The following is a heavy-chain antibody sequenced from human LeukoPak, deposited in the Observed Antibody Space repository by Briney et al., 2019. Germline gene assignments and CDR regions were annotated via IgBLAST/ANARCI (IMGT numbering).Heavy chain of an antibody. CDR3: AKDPDYYDSSGYYPLDY. J-gene: IGHJ4*02. CDR2: ISGSGGST. Sequence: GGSLRLSCAASGFTFSYYAMSWVRQAPGKGLEWVSAISGSGGSTYYAGSVKGRFTISRDNSKNTLSLQMNSLRAEDTAVYYCAKDPDYYDSSGYYPLDYWGQGTLVTVSS. CDR1: GFTFSYYA. D-gene: IGHD3-22*01. V-gene: IGHV3-23*01.